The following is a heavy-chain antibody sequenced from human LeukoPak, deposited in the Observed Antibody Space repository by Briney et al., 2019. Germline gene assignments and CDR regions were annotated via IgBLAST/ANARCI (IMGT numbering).Heavy chain of an antibody. CDR3: ATLTVGSTSYYFAY. V-gene: IGHV1-69*05. D-gene: IGHD1-26*01. J-gene: IGHJ4*02. CDR1: GGTFSSYA. Sequence: AASVKVSCKASGGTFSSYAISWVRQAPGQGLEWMGRIIPIFSTANYAQKFQGRVTITTDESTSTAYVEVSSLRSEDTAVYYCATLTVGSTSYYFAYGGQGTLVTVSS. CDR2: IIPIFSTA.